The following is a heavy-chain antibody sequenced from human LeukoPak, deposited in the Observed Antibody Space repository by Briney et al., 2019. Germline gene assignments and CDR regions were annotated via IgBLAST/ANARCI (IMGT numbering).Heavy chain of an antibody. CDR3: ARGGLYGDTLT. J-gene: IGHJ5*02. V-gene: IGHV1-46*01. CDR1: GYTFTSYY. Sequence: ASVKVSCKASGYTFTSYYMHLVRQAPGQGIEWMGMINPSGGSTSYAQKFQGRVTMTRETSTSTVYMELSTLRSEDTAVYYCARGGLYGDTLTLGQGTLVTVSS. D-gene: IGHD4-17*01. CDR2: INPSGGST.